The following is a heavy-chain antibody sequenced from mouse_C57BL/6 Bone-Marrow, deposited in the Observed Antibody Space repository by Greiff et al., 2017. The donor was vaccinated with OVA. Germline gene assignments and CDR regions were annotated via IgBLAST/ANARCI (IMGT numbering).Heavy chain of an antibody. J-gene: IGHJ3*01. V-gene: IGHV1-7*01. CDR3: ARVIYYYGCRGSWFAY. D-gene: IGHD1-1*01. Sequence: VQGVESGAELAKPGASVKLSCKASGYTFTSYWMHWVKQRPGQGLEWIGYINPSSGYTKYNQKFKDKATLTADKSSSTAYMQLSSLTYEDSAVYDGARVIYYYGCRGSWFAYWGQGTLVTVSA. CDR1: GYTFTSYW. CDR2: INPSSGYT.